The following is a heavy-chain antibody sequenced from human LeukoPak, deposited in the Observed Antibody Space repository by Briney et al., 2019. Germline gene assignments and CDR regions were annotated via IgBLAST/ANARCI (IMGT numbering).Heavy chain of an antibody. J-gene: IGHJ5*02. Sequence: PGGSLRLSCAASGFTFSSYAMHWVRQAPGKGLEYVSAISSNGGSTYYANSVKGRFTISRDNSKNTLYLQMGSLRAEDMAVYYCAREDYDFWSGYVRWFDPWGQGTLVTVSS. D-gene: IGHD3-3*01. V-gene: IGHV3-64*01. CDR3: AREDYDFWSGYVRWFDP. CDR2: ISSNGGST. CDR1: GFTFSSYA.